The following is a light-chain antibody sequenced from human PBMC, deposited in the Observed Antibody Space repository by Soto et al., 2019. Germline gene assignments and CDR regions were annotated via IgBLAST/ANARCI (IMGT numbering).Light chain of an antibody. CDR3: QQYHTSSIT. CDR1: QSIRSW. Sequence: DIQMTQSPSTLSASVGDRVTITCRASQSIRSWLAWYQQKPGKAPKVLIYKASNLKSGVPSRFSGTGSGTEFTLTISSLQPDDFASYYCQQYHTSSITFGQGTRLEIK. V-gene: IGKV1-5*03. CDR2: KAS. J-gene: IGKJ5*01.